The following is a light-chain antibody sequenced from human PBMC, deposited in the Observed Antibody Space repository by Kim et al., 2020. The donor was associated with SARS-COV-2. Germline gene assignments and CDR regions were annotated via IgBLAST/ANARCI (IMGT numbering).Light chain of an antibody. CDR1: SLRSYY. CDR2: GKN. Sequence: AWGQTVRITGQGASLRSYYASWYQQKPGQAPVLVIYGKNNRPSGIPDRFSGSSSGNTASLTITGAQAEDEADYYCNSRDSSGNHVVFGGGTKLTVL. J-gene: IGLJ2*01. CDR3: NSRDSSGNHVV. V-gene: IGLV3-19*01.